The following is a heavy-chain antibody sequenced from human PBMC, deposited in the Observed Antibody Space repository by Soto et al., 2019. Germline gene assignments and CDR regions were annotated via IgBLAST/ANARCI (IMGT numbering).Heavy chain of an antibody. CDR3: ARGGVYDFWSGYFSAGYYGMDV. V-gene: IGHV4-34*01. D-gene: IGHD3-3*01. CDR1: CGSFSGYY. CDR2: INHSGST. Sequence: SETLSLTCAVYCGSFSGYYWSWIRQPPGKGLEWIGEINHSGSTNYNPSLKSRVTISVDTSKNQFSLKLSSVTAADTAVYYCARGGVYDFWSGYFSAGYYGMDVWGQGTTVTVSS. J-gene: IGHJ6*02.